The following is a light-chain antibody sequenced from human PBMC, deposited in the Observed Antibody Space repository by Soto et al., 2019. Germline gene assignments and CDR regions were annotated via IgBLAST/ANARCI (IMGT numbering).Light chain of an antibody. J-gene: IGKJ1*01. CDR3: HQSYSTPPT. V-gene: IGKV1-39*01. CDR1: QSISSY. CDR2: AAS. Sequence: DIQMTQSPSSLSESVGDRVTITCRASQSISSYLNLYQQKPGKAPKLLIYAASSLQSGVPSRFSGSGFGTDLTLTINSLQPEDFATYYFHQSYSTPPTFGQGTKVEIK.